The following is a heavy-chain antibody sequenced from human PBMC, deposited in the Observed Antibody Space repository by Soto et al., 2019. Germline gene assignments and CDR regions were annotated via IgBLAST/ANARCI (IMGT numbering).Heavy chain of an antibody. CDR3: ARFPPRDSSSKRYCFDY. CDR1: GGSVSSGSYY. Sequence: SETLSLTCTVSGGSVSSGSYYWSWIRQPPGKGLEWIGYIYYSGSTNYNPSLKSRVTISVDTSKNQFSLKLSSVTAADTAVYYCARFPPRDSSSKRYCFDYWGQGTLVNVSS. CDR2: IYYSGST. V-gene: IGHV4-61*01. D-gene: IGHD6-6*01. J-gene: IGHJ4*02.